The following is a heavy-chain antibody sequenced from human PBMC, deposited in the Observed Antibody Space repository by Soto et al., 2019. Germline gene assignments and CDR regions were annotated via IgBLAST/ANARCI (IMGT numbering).Heavy chain of an antibody. J-gene: IGHJ5*01. CDR3: TTHEEGAPWAGGFDS. D-gene: IGHD1-26*01. CDR1: GFRFRTRA. Sequence: PGESLKISCAASGFRFRTRAMSWVRQAPGKGLEWVASIRPGGDSTYYADSVKGRFAVSRDNSNVTLYLQMDSLRVEDTAIYYCTTHEEGAPWAGGFDSWGQGTLVTVSS. V-gene: IGHV3-23*01. CDR2: IRPGGDST.